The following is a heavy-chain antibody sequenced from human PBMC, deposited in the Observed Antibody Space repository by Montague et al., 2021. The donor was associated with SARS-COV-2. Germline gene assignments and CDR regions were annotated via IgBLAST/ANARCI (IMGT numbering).Heavy chain of an antibody. D-gene: IGHD1-14*01. J-gene: IGHJ5*02. V-gene: IGHV3-23*01. Sequence: SLRLSCAAPGFTFSNYAMSWVRLAPGKGLEWVSIISDSGGITYYADSVKGRFTISRDNSKNTLYLQMNSLRAEDTAVYYCAKKVVGPTNNWFDPWGQGTLVTVSS. CDR1: GFTFSNYA. CDR3: AKKVVGPTNNWFDP. CDR2: ISDSGGIT.